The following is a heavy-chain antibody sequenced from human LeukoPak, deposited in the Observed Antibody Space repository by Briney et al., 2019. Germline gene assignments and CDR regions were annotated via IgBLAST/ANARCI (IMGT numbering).Heavy chain of an antibody. Sequence: GGSLRHSCAASGFTSTNYAMNWVRQAPGKGLEWVSGISWNSGNIGYADSVKGRFTISRDNAKNSLYLQMNSLRADDTALYYCARDIRPVVVAATFDYWGQGTLVTVSS. J-gene: IGHJ4*02. CDR3: ARDIRPVVVAATFDY. CDR2: ISWNSGNI. CDR1: GFTSTNYA. D-gene: IGHD2-15*01. V-gene: IGHV3-9*02.